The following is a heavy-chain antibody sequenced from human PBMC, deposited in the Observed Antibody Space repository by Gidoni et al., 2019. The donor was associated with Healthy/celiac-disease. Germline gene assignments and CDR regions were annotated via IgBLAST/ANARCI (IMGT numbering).Heavy chain of an antibody. Sequence: EVQLVESGGGLVKPGGSLRLSCAASGFTFSSYSMNWVRQAPGKGLEWVSSISSSSSYIYYADSVKGRFTISRDNAKNSLYLQMNSLRAEDTAVYYCARGFIAAAGTVDYWGQGTLVTVSS. V-gene: IGHV3-21*01. CDR3: ARGFIAAAGTVDY. CDR2: ISSSSSYI. D-gene: IGHD6-13*01. J-gene: IGHJ4*02. CDR1: GFTFSSYS.